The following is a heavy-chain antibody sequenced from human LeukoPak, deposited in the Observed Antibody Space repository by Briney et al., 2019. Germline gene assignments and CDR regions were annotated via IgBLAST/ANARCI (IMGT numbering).Heavy chain of an antibody. CDR1: SGSISSSSYY. CDR2: HYYTGNT. CDR3: ARGITTLNYYYYGMDV. J-gene: IGHJ6*02. Sequence: PSETLSLTCTVSSGSISSSSYYWGWIRQPPGKGLEWIGNHYYTGNTYYNPSLKSRVTISVDTSKNQFSLKLSSVTAADTAVYYCARGITTLNYYYYGMDVWGQGTTVTVSS. D-gene: IGHD3-16*01. V-gene: IGHV4-39*07.